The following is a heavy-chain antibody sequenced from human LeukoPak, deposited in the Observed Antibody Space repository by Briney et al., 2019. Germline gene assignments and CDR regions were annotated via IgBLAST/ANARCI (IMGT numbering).Heavy chain of an antibody. J-gene: IGHJ4*02. CDR2: ISYDGSNK. CDR1: GFTFSSCG. Sequence: GRSLILSCAASGFTFSSCGMHWVRQAPGKGLEWVAVISYDGSNKYYADSVKGRFTISRDNSKNTLFLEMNSLRAEDTAVYYCARDPLELRLTPFDYWGQGTLVTVSS. D-gene: IGHD5-24*01. V-gene: IGHV3-30*03. CDR3: ARDPLELRLTPFDY.